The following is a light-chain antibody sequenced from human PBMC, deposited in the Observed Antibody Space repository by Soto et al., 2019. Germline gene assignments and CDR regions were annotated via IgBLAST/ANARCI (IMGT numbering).Light chain of an antibody. CDR1: QSISNN. CDR3: QQYNNWPRT. J-gene: IGKJ1*01. CDR2: GAS. Sequence: EIVMTQSPATLSVSPGERATLSCRASQSISNNLAWYQQKPGQAPRLLIYGASTRATGIPARFSGSGSGTEFTLTISSLQSEDFAVYHCQQYNNWPRTFGQGTKVDIK. V-gene: IGKV3-15*01.